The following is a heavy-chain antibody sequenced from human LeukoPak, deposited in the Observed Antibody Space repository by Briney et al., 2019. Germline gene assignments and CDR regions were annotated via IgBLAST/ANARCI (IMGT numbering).Heavy chain of an antibody. D-gene: IGHD5-18*01. CDR3: ARQTAMGRSGDY. V-gene: IGHV5-51*01. CDR1: GYSFTSYW. Sequence: GESLKISFKASGYSFTSYWIGWVRPMPGKGREWMGIIDPSDSETRYTPSFQGQVTISVDKSLTTAYLQWNSLKASDTAMYYCARQTAMGRSGDYWGQGTLVTVSS. CDR2: IDPSDSET. J-gene: IGHJ4*02.